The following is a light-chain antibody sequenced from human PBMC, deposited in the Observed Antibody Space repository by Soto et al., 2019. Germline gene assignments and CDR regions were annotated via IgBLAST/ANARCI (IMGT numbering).Light chain of an antibody. CDR2: EVS. CDR3: SSYMSTSTLE. CDR1: SSDVGGYKY. V-gene: IGLV2-14*01. Sequence: QSALTQPASVSGSPGQSITISCTGTSSDVGGYKYVSWYRQHPGKAPKLMIYEVSDRPSGVSNRFSGSKSGNTASLTISGLQAEDEADYYCSSYMSTSTLEFGGGTKVTVL. J-gene: IGLJ3*02.